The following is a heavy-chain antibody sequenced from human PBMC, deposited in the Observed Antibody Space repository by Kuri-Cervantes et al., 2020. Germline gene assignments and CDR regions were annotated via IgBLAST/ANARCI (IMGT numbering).Heavy chain of an antibody. V-gene: IGHV1-18*01. D-gene: IGHD3-10*02. CDR3: AREGAITMLDFNPRYYYYYYGMDV. CDR2: ISAYNGNT. J-gene: IGHJ6*02. Sequence: ASVKVSCKASGYTFTSYGISWVRQAPGQGLEWMGWISAYNGNTNYAQKLQGRVTMTTDTSTSTAYMELRSLRSDDTAVYYCAREGAITMLDFNPRYYYYYYGMDVWGQGTMVTVSS. CDR1: GYTFTSYG.